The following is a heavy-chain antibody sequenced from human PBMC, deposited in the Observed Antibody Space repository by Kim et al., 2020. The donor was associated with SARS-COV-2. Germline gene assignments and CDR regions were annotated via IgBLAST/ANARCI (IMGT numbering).Heavy chain of an antibody. J-gene: IGHJ4*02. CDR3: ARAQIAVAVGFDY. V-gene: IGHV4-39*01. Sequence: YHPSRKSRVTISVDTSKNQFSLKLSSVTAADTAVYYCARAQIAVAVGFDYWGQGTLVTVSS. D-gene: IGHD2-21*01.